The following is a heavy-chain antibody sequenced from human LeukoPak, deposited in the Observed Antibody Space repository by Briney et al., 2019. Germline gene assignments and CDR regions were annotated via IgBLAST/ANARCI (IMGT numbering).Heavy chain of an antibody. V-gene: IGHV4-31*03. CDR2: IYYSGST. J-gene: IGHJ6*02. CDR1: GGSISSGGYY. D-gene: IGHD4-17*01. Sequence: PSETLSLTCTVSGGSISSGGYYWSWIRQHPGKGLEWIGYIYYSGSTYYNPSLKSRVTISVDTSKNQFSLKLSSVTAADTAVYYCARAVTFSYYYYYGMDVWGQGTTVTVSS. CDR3: ARAVTFSYYYYYGMDV.